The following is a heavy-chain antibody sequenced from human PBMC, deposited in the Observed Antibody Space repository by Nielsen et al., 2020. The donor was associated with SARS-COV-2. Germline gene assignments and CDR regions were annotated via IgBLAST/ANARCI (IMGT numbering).Heavy chain of an antibody. CDR2: IFSNDEK. CDR3: ARDDYGGNSDYYYGMDV. Sequence: SGPTLLQPTATLTLTCTVSGFSLRNARMGLSWIRQPPGKALEWLAHIFSNDEKSYSTSLKSRLTISKHTSKSHVVLTMTNMDPVDTATYYCARDDYGGNSDYYYGMDVWGQGTTVTVSS. D-gene: IGHD4-23*01. J-gene: IGHJ6*02. CDR1: GFSLRNARMG. V-gene: IGHV2-26*01.